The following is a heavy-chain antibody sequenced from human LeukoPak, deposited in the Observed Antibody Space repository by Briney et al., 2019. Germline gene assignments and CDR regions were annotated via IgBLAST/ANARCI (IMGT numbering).Heavy chain of an antibody. V-gene: IGHV1-2*02. Sequence: ASVKVSCKASGYTFTGYYMHWVRQAPGQGLEWMGWINPNSGDTHYAQKFQGRVTMTRDTSISTAYMELSRLRSDDTAVYYCARVRYRLAETYIDYWGQGTLVTVSS. CDR3: ARVRYRLAETYIDY. J-gene: IGHJ4*02. CDR2: INPNSGDT. CDR1: GYTFTGYY. D-gene: IGHD3-16*01.